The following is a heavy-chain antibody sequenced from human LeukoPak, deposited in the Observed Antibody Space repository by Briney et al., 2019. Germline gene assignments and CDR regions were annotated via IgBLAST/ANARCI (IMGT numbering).Heavy chain of an antibody. CDR2: VNHSGST. CDR1: GYSVNHDY. J-gene: IGHJ4*02. V-gene: IGHV4-34*01. D-gene: IGHD2-15*01. Sequence: PSETLSLTCTVSGYSVNHDYWSWIRQAPGKGLEWIGEVNHSGSTNYNPSLKSRVTISVDTSKNQFSLKLSSVTAADTAVYYCARGDCSGGSCYLSTHFDYWGQGTLVTVSS. CDR3: ARGDCSGGSCYLSTHFDY.